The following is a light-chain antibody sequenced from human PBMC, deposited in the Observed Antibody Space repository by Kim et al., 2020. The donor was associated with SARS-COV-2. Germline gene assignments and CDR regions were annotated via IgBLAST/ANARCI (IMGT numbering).Light chain of an antibody. CDR3: QSYDSSSYWV. CDR1: GGSDAGNC. V-gene: IGLV6-57*03. CDR2: EDN. Sequence: KTVPCPQTLSGGSDAGNCVTWDQQRPCRAPTTVNYEDNQRPPGGPDRFSGSIDSSSNSASLTISGLKTEDEADYYCQSYDSSSYWVFGGGTQLTVL. J-gene: IGLJ3*02.